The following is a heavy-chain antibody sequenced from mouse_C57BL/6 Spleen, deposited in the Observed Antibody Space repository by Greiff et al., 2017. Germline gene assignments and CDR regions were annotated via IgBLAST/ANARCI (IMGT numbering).Heavy chain of an antibody. Sequence: QVQLKESGPELVKPGASVKISCKASGYAFSSSWMNWVKQRPGKGLEWIGRIYPGEGDTNYNGKFKGKATLNAYKSSSPAYMQLSSLPSEDSAVYFGAREVYYYGIRGFDYWGQGTTLTVSS. CDR2: IYPGEGDT. CDR3: AREVYYYGIRGFDY. J-gene: IGHJ2*01. CDR1: GYAFSSSW. D-gene: IGHD1-1*01. V-gene: IGHV1-82*01.